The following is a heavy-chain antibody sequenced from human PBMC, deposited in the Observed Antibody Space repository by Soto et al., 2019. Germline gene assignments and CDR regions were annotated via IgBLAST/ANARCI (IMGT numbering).Heavy chain of an antibody. CDR1: GGSISSYY. V-gene: IGHV4-59*01. D-gene: IGHD5-12*01. CDR2: IYYSGST. CDR3: ARGDGYNLSVGG. J-gene: IGHJ4*02. Sequence: QVQLQESGPGLVKPSETLSLTCTVSGGSISSYYWSWIRPPPGKGLEWIGYIYYSGSTNSNPSLKSRVTISVDTSKNQLSLKLSSVTAADTALYYCARGDGYNLSVGGWGQGTLVPGSS.